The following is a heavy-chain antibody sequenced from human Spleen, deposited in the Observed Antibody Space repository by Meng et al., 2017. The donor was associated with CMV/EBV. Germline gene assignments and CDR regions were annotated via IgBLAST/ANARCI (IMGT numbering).Heavy chain of an antibody. CDR3: ARDSKDTAMVDY. CDR2: IRYDGSNK. V-gene: IGHV3-30*02. CDR1: GYTFSSYG. J-gene: IGHJ4*02. D-gene: IGHD5-18*01. Sequence: GVSLRLSCAASGYTFSSYGRHWVRQAPGKGLEWVAFIRYDGSNKYYADSVKGRFTISRDNAKNSLNLQMNSLRADDTALYYCARDSKDTAMVDYCGQGTLVTVSS.